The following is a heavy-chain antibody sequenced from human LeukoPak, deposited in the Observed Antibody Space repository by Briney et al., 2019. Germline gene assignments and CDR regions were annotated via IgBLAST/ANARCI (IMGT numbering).Heavy chain of an antibody. D-gene: IGHD1-26*01. V-gene: IGHV4-59*12. CDR3: ARLPHRYSGSYVDS. CDR1: GGSITNYY. J-gene: IGHJ4*02. CDR2: IFYTGST. Sequence: PSETLSLTCTVSGGSITNYYWSWIRQPPGKGLEWLGYIFYTGSTNYNPSFKSRITISVDRSKNQFSLKLSSVTAADTAVYYCARLPHRYSGSYVDSWGQGTLVTVSS.